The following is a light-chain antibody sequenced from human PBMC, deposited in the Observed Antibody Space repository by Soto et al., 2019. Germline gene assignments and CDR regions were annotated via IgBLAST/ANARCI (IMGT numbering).Light chain of an antibody. V-gene: IGKV3-15*01. CDR2: RAS. CDR1: QNIYYN. CDR3: LQYHNLWA. J-gene: IGKJ1*01. Sequence: ILMTQSPATVSVSPGESATLSCRASQNIYYNVAWYQHKPGQAPRLLIYRASTRAPGVPARFSGSGSGTEFPLTISSLQPEDLTVYSCLQYHNLWAFGQGTKVEI.